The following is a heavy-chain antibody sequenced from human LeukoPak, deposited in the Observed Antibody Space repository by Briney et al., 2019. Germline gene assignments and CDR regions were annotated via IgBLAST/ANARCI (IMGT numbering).Heavy chain of an antibody. Sequence: SETLSLTCTVSGGSISSSSYYWGWIRQPPGKGLEWIVSIYYSGSTYYNPSLKSRVTISVDTSKNQFSLKLSSVTAADTAVYYCARDRSSCSGGSCTEVLDYWGQGTLVTVSS. CDR3: ARDRSSCSGGSCTEVLDY. CDR1: GGSISSSSYY. CDR2: IYYSGST. J-gene: IGHJ4*02. D-gene: IGHD2-15*01. V-gene: IGHV4-39*07.